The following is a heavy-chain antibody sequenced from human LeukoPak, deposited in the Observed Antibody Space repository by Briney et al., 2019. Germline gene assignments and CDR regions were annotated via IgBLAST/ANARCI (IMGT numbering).Heavy chain of an antibody. Sequence: SETLSLTCTVSGGSISSYYWTWIRQPPGKGLEWIGYISHSGTTNYNPSLKSRVTISVDTSKNQFSLKLSSVTAADTAVYYCARSMTYRSTWYTDYWGQGTLVTVSS. CDR1: GGSISSYY. CDR2: ISHSGTT. J-gene: IGHJ4*02. D-gene: IGHD6-13*01. CDR3: ARSMTYRSTWYTDY. V-gene: IGHV4-59*08.